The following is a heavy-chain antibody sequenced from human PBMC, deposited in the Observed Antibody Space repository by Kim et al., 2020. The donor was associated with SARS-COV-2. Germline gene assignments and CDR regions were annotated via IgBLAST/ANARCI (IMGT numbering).Heavy chain of an antibody. J-gene: IGHJ6*03. D-gene: IGHD2-2*02. CDR2: ISYDGSNK. CDR3: ARDLYPARPSHYMDV. Sequence: GGSLRLSCAASGFTFSSYAMHWVRQAPGKGLEWVAVISYDGSNKYYADSVKGRFTISRDNSKNTLYLQMNSLRAEDTAVYYCARDLYPARPSHYMDVWG. CDR1: GFTFSSYA. V-gene: IGHV3-30-3*01.